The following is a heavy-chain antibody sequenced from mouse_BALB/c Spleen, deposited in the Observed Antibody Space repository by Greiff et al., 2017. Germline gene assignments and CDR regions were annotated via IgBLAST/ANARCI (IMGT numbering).Heavy chain of an antibody. D-gene: IGHD1-1*02. Sequence: VQLQQPGAELVKPGASVKLSCKASGYTFTSYYMYWVKQRPGQGLEWIGEINPSNGGTNFNEKFKSKATLTVDKSSSTAYMQLSSLTSEDSAVYYCTRWGGRVYYAMDYWGQGTSVTVSS. CDR1: GYTFTSYY. V-gene: IGHV1S81*02. CDR3: TRWGGRVYYAMDY. CDR2: INPSNGGT. J-gene: IGHJ4*01.